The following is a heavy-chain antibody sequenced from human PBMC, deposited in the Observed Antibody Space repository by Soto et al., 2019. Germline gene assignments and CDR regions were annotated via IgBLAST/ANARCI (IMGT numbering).Heavy chain of an antibody. Sequence: SETLSLTCTVSGASIINHYWAWIRQPPGEGLEWIGHIFDSGTTYTNPSLRSQVAISLDTSKNHFSLTLSSVTAADTAVYYCARGPSGDKVHYWGQGALVTVSS. D-gene: IGHD7-27*01. CDR1: GASIINHY. CDR2: IFDSGTT. V-gene: IGHV4-30-4*01. CDR3: ARGPSGDKVHY. J-gene: IGHJ4*02.